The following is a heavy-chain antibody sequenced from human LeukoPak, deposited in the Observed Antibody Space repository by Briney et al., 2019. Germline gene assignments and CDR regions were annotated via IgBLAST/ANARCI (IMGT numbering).Heavy chain of an antibody. J-gene: IGHJ4*02. Sequence: PGGSLRLSCAASGFSFSSYEMNWVRQAPGKGLEWVSYIGSSGSTVYYADSVKGRFTISRDNAKNSLYLQMNSLRAEDTALYFCAKDMDYGGYGGEDYWGQGTLVTVSS. CDR3: AKDMDYGGYGGEDY. CDR2: IGSSGSTV. CDR1: GFSFSSYE. D-gene: IGHD4-23*01. V-gene: IGHV3-48*03.